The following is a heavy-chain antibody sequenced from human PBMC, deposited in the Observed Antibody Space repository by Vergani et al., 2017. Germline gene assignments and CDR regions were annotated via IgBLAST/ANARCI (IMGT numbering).Heavy chain of an antibody. CDR1: GYTFTAYY. CDR2: INPNSGGT. J-gene: IGHJ4*02. D-gene: IGHD2-21*01. CDR3: AKHCGGDCRDY. Sequence: QVQLVQSGAEVKKPGASVKVSCKASGYTFTAYYMHWVRQAPGQGLEWMGWINPNSGGTNYAQKFQGRVTMTRDTSISTAYMELNSLRAEDTAVYYCAKHCGGDCRDYWGQGTLVTVSS. V-gene: IGHV1-2*02.